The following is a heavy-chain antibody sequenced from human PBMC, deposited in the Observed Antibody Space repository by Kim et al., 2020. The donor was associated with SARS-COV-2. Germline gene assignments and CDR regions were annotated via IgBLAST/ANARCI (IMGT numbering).Heavy chain of an antibody. CDR2: IDTGGGT. Sequence: GGSLRLSCAPSGFIFSSCDMSWVRQAPGRGLEWVSGIDTGGGTYYTDSVKGRFTISRDNSKNTLYLQMDSLRAEDTAIYYCAKVSGYSSGGDYWGQGTLV. CDR1: GFIFSSCD. J-gene: IGHJ4*02. CDR3: AKVSGYSSGGDY. V-gene: IGHV3-23*01. D-gene: IGHD6-19*01.